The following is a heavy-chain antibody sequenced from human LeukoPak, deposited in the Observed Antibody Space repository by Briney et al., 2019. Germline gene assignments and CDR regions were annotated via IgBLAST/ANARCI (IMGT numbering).Heavy chain of an antibody. J-gene: IGHJ6*02. CDR3: TTGTGIVGVAVDV. Sequence: PGGSLRLSCVVSGLTFSNTWMNWVRQAPGKGLEWVGRIKSKTDGATIDYAAPVKGRFTISRDDSEDTLFLQMNSLKTEDTAVYYCTTGTGIVGVAVDVWGQGTTVTVSS. CDR2: IKSKTDGATI. D-gene: IGHD1-26*01. CDR1: GLTFSNTW. V-gene: IGHV3-15*01.